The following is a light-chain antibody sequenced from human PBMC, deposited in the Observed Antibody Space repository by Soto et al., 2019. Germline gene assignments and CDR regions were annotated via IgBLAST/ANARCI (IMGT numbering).Light chain of an antibody. V-gene: IGLV2-14*01. CDR2: EVT. J-gene: IGLJ1*01. Sequence: QSALTQPASVSGSPGQSITISCTGTSSDVGGYKYVSWYQQHPGKAPKLMIYEVTNRPSGVSNRFSDSKSGNTASLTISGLQAEDEADYYCLSFTSSSTYIFGIGTKVTVL. CDR1: SSDVGGYKY. CDR3: LSFTSSSTYI.